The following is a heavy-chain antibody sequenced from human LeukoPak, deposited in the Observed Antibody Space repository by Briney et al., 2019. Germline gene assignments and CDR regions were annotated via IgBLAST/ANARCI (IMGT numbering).Heavy chain of an antibody. J-gene: IGHJ4*02. CDR3: ANWVGARTAFDY. V-gene: IGHV3-7*01. CDR2: IKQDGSEK. CDR1: GFTFSSYW. D-gene: IGHD1-26*01. Sequence: PGGSLRLSCAASGFTFSSYWMSWVRQAPGKGLEWVANIKQDGSEKYYVDSVKSRFTISRDNAKNSLYLQMNSLRAEDTAVYYCANWVGARTAFDYWGQGTLVTVSS.